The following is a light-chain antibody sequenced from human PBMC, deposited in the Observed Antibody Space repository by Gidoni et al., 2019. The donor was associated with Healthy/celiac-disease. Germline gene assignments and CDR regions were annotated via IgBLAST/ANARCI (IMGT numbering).Light chain of an antibody. V-gene: IGKV3-20*01. CDR3: QQYGSSPGFT. CDR1: QSVRSSY. CDR2: GAS. J-gene: IGKJ3*01. Sequence: EIVLTQSPATPSFSPGERATLSCRASQSVRSSYLACYQQKPGQAPGPLIAGASRRATGIPDRFSGSGSGTDFTLTISSLEPEDFAVYYCQQYGSSPGFTFGPGTKVEIK.